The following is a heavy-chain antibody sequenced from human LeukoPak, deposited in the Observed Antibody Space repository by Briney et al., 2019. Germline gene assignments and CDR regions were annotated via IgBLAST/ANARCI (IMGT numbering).Heavy chain of an antibody. V-gene: IGHV1-46*01. Sequence: ASVKVSCKASGYTFTSYYMHWVRQAPGQGLAWMGIINPSGGSTSYAQKFQGRVTMTRDMSTSTDYMELSSLRSEDTAIYYCATYRQVLLPFESWGQGTLVTVSS. D-gene: IGHD2-8*02. CDR1: GYTFTSYY. CDR2: INPSGGST. J-gene: IGHJ4*02. CDR3: ATYRQVLLPFES.